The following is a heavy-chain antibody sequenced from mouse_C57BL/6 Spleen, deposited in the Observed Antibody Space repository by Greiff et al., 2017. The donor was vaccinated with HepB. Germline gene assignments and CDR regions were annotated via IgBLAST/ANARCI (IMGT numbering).Heavy chain of an antibody. D-gene: IGHD2-3*01. CDR1: GISITTGNYR. CDR2: IYYSGTI. CDR3: ARAVYDGYPYYFDY. V-gene: IGHV3-5*01. Sequence: VQLKESGPGLVKPSQTVFLTCTVTGISITTGNYRWSWIRQFPGNKLEWIGYIYYSGTITYNPSLTSRTTITRDTPKSQFFLEMNSLTAEDTATYYCARAVYDGYPYYFDYWGQGTTLTVSS. J-gene: IGHJ2*01.